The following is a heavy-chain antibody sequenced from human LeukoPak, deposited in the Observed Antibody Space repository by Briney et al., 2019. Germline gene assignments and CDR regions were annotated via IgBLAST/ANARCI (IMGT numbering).Heavy chain of an antibody. CDR3: ARGNSGSGSYYP. CDR1: GGSISSYY. Sequence: PSETLSLTCTVSGGSISSYYWSWIRQPAGKGLEWIGRIYTTGSTNYNPSLKGRVIMSVDTSKNQFSLKLSSVTAADTAVYYCARGNSGSGSYYPWGQGTPVTVSS. J-gene: IGHJ5*02. V-gene: IGHV4-4*07. D-gene: IGHD3-10*01. CDR2: IYTTGST.